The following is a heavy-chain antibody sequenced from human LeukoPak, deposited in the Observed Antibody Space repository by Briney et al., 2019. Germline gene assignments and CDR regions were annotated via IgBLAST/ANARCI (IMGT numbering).Heavy chain of an antibody. CDR1: GYTFTSYD. J-gene: IGHJ4*02. V-gene: IGHV1-8*03. D-gene: IGHD5-24*01. Sequence: ASVKVSCMASGYTFTSYDINWVRQATGQGLEWVGWMNPNSGNTGYAQKFQGRVTITADESTSTAYMELSSLRPEDTAVYYCARAFQGAATTVFDYWGQGTLVTVSS. CDR3: ARAFQGAATTVFDY. CDR2: MNPNSGNT.